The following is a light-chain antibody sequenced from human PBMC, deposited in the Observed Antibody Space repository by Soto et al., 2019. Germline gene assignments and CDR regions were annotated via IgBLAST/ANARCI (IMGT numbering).Light chain of an antibody. V-gene: IGLV2-8*01. CDR2: EVT. Sequence: QSVLTQPPSASGSPGQSVTISCTGTSSGVGGYNYVSWYQQHPGKVPKLMIYEVTKRPSGVPDRFSGSKSGNTASLTVSGLQTEDEDDYYCSSYAGTAYVFGTGTKVTV. J-gene: IGLJ1*01. CDR1: SSGVGGYNY. CDR3: SSYAGTAYV.